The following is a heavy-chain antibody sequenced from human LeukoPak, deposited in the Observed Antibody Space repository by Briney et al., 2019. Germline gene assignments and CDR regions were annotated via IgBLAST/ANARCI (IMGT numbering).Heavy chain of an antibody. CDR1: GFTFSSYT. J-gene: IGHJ6*03. CDR2: ISSSSRYI. CDR3: AIDSRAAAPYFYMDV. D-gene: IGHD6-13*01. V-gene: IGHV3-21*01. Sequence: PGGSLRLSCAASGFTFSSYTMNWVRQAPGKGLEWVSSISSSSRYIYYADSVKGRFTISRHHAKNSLYLQMNSLRAEDTAVYYCAIDSRAAAPYFYMDVWGKGTTVTVSS.